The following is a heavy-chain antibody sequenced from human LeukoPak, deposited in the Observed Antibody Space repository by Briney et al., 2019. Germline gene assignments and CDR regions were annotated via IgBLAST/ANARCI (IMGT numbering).Heavy chain of an antibody. CDR3: ARARGDGYNYWGLDY. V-gene: IGHV4-30-2*01. D-gene: IGHD5-24*01. CDR2: IYHSGST. Sequence: PSETLSLTCAVSGGSISSGGYSWSWIRQPPGTGLEWIGYIYHSGSTYYNPSLKSRVTISVDRSKNQFSLKLSSVTAADTAVYYCARARGDGYNYWGLDYWGQGTLVTVSS. CDR1: GGSISSGGYS. J-gene: IGHJ4*02.